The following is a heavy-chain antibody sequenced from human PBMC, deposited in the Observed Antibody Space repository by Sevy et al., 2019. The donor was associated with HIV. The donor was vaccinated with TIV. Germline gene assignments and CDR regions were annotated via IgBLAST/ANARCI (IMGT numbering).Heavy chain of an antibody. CDR1: GYNFTGYY. CDR2: TNPDSGGP. J-gene: IGHJ4*02. V-gene: IGHV1-2*02. Sequence: ASVKVSCKASGYNFTGYYMHWVRQAPGQGLEWMGWTNPDSGGPNYAPKFQGRVTLTRDTSISTAYMELSRLKSDDTAVYYCVRDDRDGYFDYWGQGTLVTVSS. CDR3: VRDDRDGYFDY.